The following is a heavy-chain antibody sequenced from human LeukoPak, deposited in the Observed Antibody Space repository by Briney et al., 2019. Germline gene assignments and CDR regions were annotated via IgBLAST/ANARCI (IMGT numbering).Heavy chain of an antibody. CDR3: ATVVAPRDY. D-gene: IGHD5-12*01. CDR1: GFTFSSYG. Sequence: PGGSLRLSCAASGFTFSSYGMSWVRQAPGKGLEWVGRIKGKTDGGTTDYAAPVKGRFIISRDDSKNTLYLQMNSLKTDDTAVYYCATVVAPRDYWGQGTLVTVSS. CDR2: IKGKTDGGTT. J-gene: IGHJ4*02. V-gene: IGHV3-15*01.